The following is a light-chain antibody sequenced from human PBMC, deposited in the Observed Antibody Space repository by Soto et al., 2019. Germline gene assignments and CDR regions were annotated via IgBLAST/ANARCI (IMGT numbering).Light chain of an antibody. CDR2: NHY. CDR1: SSNVARNA. Sequence: QSVLTQPPSASGTPGQRVAISCSGGSSNVARNAVNWYQQLPGTAPKLLIYNHYQRPSGVPDRFSASKSGTSASLAITDLQSEDEADYYCGTWDDSLNVVLFGGGTQLTVL. J-gene: IGLJ3*02. CDR3: GTWDDSLNVVL. V-gene: IGLV1-44*01.